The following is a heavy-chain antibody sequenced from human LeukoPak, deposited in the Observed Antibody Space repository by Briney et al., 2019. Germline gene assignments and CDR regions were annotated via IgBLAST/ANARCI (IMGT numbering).Heavy chain of an antibody. CDR2: IYHRGST. CDR3: ARGSVAGRTYNWFDP. D-gene: IGHD6-19*01. V-gene: IGHV4-4*02. J-gene: IGHJ5*02. Sequence: SRTLSLTCTVSGGSVSSSNWWSWVRQPPGKGLEWIGEIYHRGSTNYNPSLKSRVTISVDKSKNQFSLKLNSVTAADTAVYYCARGSVAGRTYNWFDPWGQGTLVTVSS. CDR1: GGSVSSSNW.